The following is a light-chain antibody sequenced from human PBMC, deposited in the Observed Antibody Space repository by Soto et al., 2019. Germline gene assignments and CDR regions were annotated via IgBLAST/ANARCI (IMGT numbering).Light chain of an antibody. CDR2: STN. Sequence: QAVVTQEPSLSVSPGGTVTLTCGLTSGSVSTTYYPSWYQQTPGQSPRTLIYSTNTRSSGVPDRFSGSILANKAAHTITGAQAGDECHYYCVLYMGSGISVFGGGTKLTVL. J-gene: IGLJ2*01. CDR3: VLYMGSGISV. V-gene: IGLV8-61*01. CDR1: SGSVSTTYY.